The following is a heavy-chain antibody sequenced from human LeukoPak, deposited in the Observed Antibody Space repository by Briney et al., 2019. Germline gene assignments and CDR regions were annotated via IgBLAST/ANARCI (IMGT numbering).Heavy chain of an antibody. CDR1: GGSMSSYY. J-gene: IGHJ4*02. CDR2: IYYSGSN. V-gene: IGHV4-59*01. D-gene: IGHD6-19*01. Sequence: SETLSLTCTVSGGSMSSYYWSWIRQPPGKGLEWIGYIYYSGSNNYNPSLKSRVPISVDTSKNQFSLKLSSVTAADTAVYYCARTWYSSGWYSYYFGYWGQGTLVTVSS. CDR3: ARTWYSSGWYSYYFGY.